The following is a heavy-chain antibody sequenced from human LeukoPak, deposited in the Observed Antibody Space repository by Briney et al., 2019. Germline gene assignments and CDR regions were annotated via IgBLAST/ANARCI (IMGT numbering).Heavy chain of an antibody. Sequence: GGSLRLSCAASGFTFSSYGMHWVRQAPGKGLEWVAAIWYDGSNKYYADSVKGRFPISRDNSKNTLYLQINSLRAEDTAVYYCAREAAAGYDYWGQGTLVTVSS. CDR1: GFTFSSYG. J-gene: IGHJ4*02. V-gene: IGHV3-33*01. CDR3: AREAAAGYDY. CDR2: IWYDGSNK. D-gene: IGHD6-13*01.